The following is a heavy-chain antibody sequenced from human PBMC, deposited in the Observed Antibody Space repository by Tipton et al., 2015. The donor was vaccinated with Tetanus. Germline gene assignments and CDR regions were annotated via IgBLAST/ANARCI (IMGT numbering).Heavy chain of an antibody. CDR1: GFRFSSYR. D-gene: IGHD3-10*01. Sequence: SLRLSCAASGFRFSSYRMHWVRQAPGKGLEWVAIIWHDGSNTNYADSVKGRFTISRDNAKNTLFLEMSSLRDDDTAVYYCARDHAFTVSQYRGGLDYWGQGTLVTVSS. V-gene: IGHV3-33*01. CDR3: ARDHAFTVSQYRGGLDY. CDR2: IWHDGSNT. J-gene: IGHJ4*02.